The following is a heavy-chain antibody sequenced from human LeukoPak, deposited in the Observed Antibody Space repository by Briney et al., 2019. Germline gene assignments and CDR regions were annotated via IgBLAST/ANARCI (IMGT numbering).Heavy chain of an antibody. CDR2: ISSSSYI. CDR3: ARCAIELAHYYYYMDV. J-gene: IGHJ6*03. D-gene: IGHD2-2*02. Sequence: GGSLRLSCAASGFTFSSYSMNWVRQAPGKGLEWVSSISSSSYIYYADSVKGRFTISRDNAKNSLYLQMNSLRAEDTAVYYCARCAIELAHYYYYMDVWGKGTTVTVSS. V-gene: IGHV3-21*01. CDR1: GFTFSSYS.